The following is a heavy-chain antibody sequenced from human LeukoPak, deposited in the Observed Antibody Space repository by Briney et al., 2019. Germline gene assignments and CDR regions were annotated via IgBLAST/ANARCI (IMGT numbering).Heavy chain of an antibody. CDR1: GFTFSSYS. Sequence: PGGSLRLSCAASGFTFSSYSMNWVRQAPGKGLEWVSSISSSSSYIYYADSVKGRFTISRDNSKNTLYLQMNSLRAEDTAVYYCARADYYDSSGYFPDAFDIWGQGTMVTVSS. CDR2: ISSSSSYI. D-gene: IGHD3-22*01. V-gene: IGHV3-21*04. CDR3: ARADYYDSSGYFPDAFDI. J-gene: IGHJ3*02.